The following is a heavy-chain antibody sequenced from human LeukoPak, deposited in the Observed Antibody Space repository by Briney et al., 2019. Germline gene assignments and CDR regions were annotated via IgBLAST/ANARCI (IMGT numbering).Heavy chain of an antibody. J-gene: IGHJ4*02. V-gene: IGHV4-59*08. D-gene: IGHD6-19*01. Sequence: SETLSLTCTVSGAFISSYFWSWIRQPPGKGLEWIGYVHYSGSTNYNPSLKSRVTISVDTSKNQFSLKLSSVTAADTAVYYCARGYSSGFDYWGQGTLVTVSS. CDR1: GAFISSYF. CDR2: VHYSGST. CDR3: ARGYSSGFDY.